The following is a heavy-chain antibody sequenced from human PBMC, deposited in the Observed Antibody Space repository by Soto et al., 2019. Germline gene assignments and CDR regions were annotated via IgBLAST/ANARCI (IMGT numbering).Heavy chain of an antibody. Sequence: QVQLVQSGTEVKKPGASVKVSCKASGFTFTSYYMHCVRQAPGQGLEWMGIINPSGGTTTYAQNFQDRVTMTRDTSTSTVYMELSSLRSEDTAVYYCAMRSTEGAYYYMDVWGKGTTVTVSS. J-gene: IGHJ6*03. V-gene: IGHV1-46*03. CDR1: GFTFTSYY. CDR3: AMRSTEGAYYYMDV. D-gene: IGHD2-2*01. CDR2: INPSGGTT.